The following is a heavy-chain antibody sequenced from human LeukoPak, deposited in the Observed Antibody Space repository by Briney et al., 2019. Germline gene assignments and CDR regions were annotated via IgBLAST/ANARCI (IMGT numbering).Heavy chain of an antibody. V-gene: IGHV4-34*01. CDR1: GGSFSGYY. CDR2: INHSGST. D-gene: IGHD6-6*01. Sequence: SETLSLTCAVYGGSFSGYYWSWIRQPPGKGLEWIGEINHSGSTNYNPSLKSRVTISVDTSKNQFSLKLSSVTAADTAVYYCARGRIAARPRAFDIWGQGTMVTVSP. CDR3: ARGRIAARPRAFDI. J-gene: IGHJ3*02.